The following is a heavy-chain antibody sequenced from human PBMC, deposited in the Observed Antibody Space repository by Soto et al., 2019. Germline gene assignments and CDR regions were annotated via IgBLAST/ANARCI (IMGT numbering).Heavy chain of an antibody. D-gene: IGHD3-3*01. CDR3: ARHRQFLEWLPPQYSIDY. CDR1: GGSISSYY. V-gene: IGHV4-59*08. Sequence: PSETLSLTCTVSGGSISSYYWSWIRQPPGKGLEWIGYIYYSGSTNYNPSLKSRVTISVDTSKNQFSLKLSSVTAADTAVYYCARHRQFLEWLPPQYSIDYRGQGTLVTLSS. CDR2: IYYSGST. J-gene: IGHJ4*02.